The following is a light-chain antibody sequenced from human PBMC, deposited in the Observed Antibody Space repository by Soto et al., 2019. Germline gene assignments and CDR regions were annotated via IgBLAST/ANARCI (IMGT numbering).Light chain of an antibody. V-gene: IGKV3-20*01. CDR2: DTS. CDR1: QTVSSRY. CDR3: QHYGDSRT. Sequence: EIVLTQSPGTLSLSPGERATLSCRASQTVSSRYLAWYQQKHGQAPRLLIYDTSSRATGIPDRFSGSGSGTDFTLTSSRLEPEDFAVYYCQHYGDSRTFGQGTKVEFK. J-gene: IGKJ1*01.